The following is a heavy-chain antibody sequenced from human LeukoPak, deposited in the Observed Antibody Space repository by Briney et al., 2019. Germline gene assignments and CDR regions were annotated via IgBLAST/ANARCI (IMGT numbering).Heavy chain of an antibody. CDR2: INPNSGGT. Sequence: ASVEVSCKASGYTFTGYYMHWVRQAPGQGLEWMGWINPNSGGTNYAQKFQGRVTMTRETSISTAYMELSRPRSDDTAVYYCVRGGYYDILTGYLNYWGQGTLVTVSS. V-gene: IGHV1-2*02. J-gene: IGHJ4*02. CDR3: VRGGYYDILTGYLNY. CDR1: GYTFTGYY. D-gene: IGHD3-9*01.